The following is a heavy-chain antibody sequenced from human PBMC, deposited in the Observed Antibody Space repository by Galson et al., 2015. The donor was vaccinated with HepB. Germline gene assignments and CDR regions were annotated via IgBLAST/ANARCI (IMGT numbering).Heavy chain of an antibody. CDR1: GFSLSTSGMC. D-gene: IGHD3-10*01. Sequence: PALVKPTQTLTLTCTFSGFSLSTSGMCVSWIRQPPGKALEWLARIDWDDDKYYSTSLKTRLTISKDTSKNQVVLTMTNMDPVDTATYYCARTVITMVRGVIFARQDDAFDIWGQGTMVTVSS. J-gene: IGHJ3*02. CDR3: ARTVITMVRGVIFARQDDAFDI. CDR2: IDWDDDK. V-gene: IGHV2-70*11.